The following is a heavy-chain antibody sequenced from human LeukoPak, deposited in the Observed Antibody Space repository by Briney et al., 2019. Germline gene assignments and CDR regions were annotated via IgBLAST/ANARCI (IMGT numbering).Heavy chain of an antibody. J-gene: IGHJ6*02. CDR2: ISSSSSYI. CDR1: GFTFSSYS. D-gene: IGHD4-17*01. Sequence: GGSLRLSCAASGFTFSSYSMNWVRQAPGKGLEWVSSISSSSSYIYYADSVKGRFTISRDNAKNSLYLQMNSLRAEDTAVYYCATRNDYGDYPTMYYYYYGMDVRGQGTLVTVSS. CDR3: ATRNDYGDYPTMYYYYYGMDV. V-gene: IGHV3-21*01.